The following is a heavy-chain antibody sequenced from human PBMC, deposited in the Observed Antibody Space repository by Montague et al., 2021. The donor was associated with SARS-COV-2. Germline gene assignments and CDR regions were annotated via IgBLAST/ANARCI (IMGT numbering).Heavy chain of an antibody. CDR1: GFTFSSYA. V-gene: IGHV3-30*04. CDR2: ISYDGSNK. CDR3: ARDPLVTTQRGYFDY. D-gene: IGHD4-11*01. Sequence: SLRLSWAASGFTFSSYAIHWVRQAPGKGLEWVAVISYDGSNKYYADFVRGRFTISRDTSKNTLFLQMNSLRAEDTAVYYCARDPLVTTQRGYFDYWGQGTLVTVSS. J-gene: IGHJ4*02.